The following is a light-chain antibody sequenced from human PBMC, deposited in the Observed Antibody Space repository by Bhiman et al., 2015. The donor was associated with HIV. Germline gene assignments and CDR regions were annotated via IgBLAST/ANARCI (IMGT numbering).Light chain of an antibody. V-gene: IGLV3-1*01. Sequence: SYELTQPPSVSVSPGQTASITCSGDKLGNKYASWYQQKARQSPVLVIYQDSKRPSGIPERFSGTNSGNTATLTISGTQALDEADYYCQAWDSGAAVFGGGTKLTVL. J-gene: IGLJ3*02. CDR3: QAWDSGAAV. CDR1: KLGNKY. CDR2: QDS.